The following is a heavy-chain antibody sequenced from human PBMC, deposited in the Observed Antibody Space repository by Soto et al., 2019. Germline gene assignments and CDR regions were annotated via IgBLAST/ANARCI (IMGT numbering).Heavy chain of an antibody. CDR2: LNSDGSSR. V-gene: IGHV3-74*01. CDR1: GFTFNSYW. D-gene: IGHD3-16*01. CDR3: ARGLKNKYGMDV. J-gene: IGHJ6*02. Sequence: EVQLVESGGGLIQPGGSLRLSCAASGFTFNSYWMHWVRQAPGKGLVWVSRLNSDGSSRYYGDSMKGRFIISRDNAKNTLYLQSNSLRDEDTAVYYCARGLKNKYGMDVWGQGTTVTVSS.